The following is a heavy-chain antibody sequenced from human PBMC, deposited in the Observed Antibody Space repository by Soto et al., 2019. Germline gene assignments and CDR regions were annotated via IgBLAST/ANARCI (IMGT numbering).Heavy chain of an antibody. CDR1: GFSLSTSGVG. Sequence: QITLKESGPTLVKPTQTLTLTCTFSGFSLSTSGVGVGWIRQPPGKALEWLALIYWDDDKRYSPSLKSRLTITKDTSNTQVVLTMTNMDPVDTATYYCAHSGAMTRRHYFYYWGQGTLVTVSS. V-gene: IGHV2-5*02. J-gene: IGHJ4*02. CDR3: AHSGAMTRRHYFYY. CDR2: IYWDDDK. D-gene: IGHD4-17*01.